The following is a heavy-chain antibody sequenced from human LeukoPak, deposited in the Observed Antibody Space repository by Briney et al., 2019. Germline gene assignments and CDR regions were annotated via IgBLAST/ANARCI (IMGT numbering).Heavy chain of an antibody. V-gene: IGHV4-61*01. CDR3: AREAMYSYGNNFDY. CDR2: IYYSGST. CDR1: GGSVSSGSYY. J-gene: IGHJ4*02. D-gene: IGHD5-18*01. Sequence: SETLSLTCTVSGGSVSSGSYYWSWIRQPPGKGLEWIGYIYYSGSTNYNPSLKSRVTISVDTSKNQFSLKLSSVTAADTAVYHCAREAMYSYGNNFDYWGQGTLVTVSS.